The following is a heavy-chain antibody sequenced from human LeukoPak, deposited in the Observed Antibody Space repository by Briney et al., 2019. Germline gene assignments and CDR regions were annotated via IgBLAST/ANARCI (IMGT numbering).Heavy chain of an antibody. CDR3: ATAGLIRYSSGWFIDY. J-gene: IGHJ4*02. D-gene: IGHD6-19*01. CDR2: MNPNSGNT. Sequence: ASVKVSCKASGYTFTSYDINWVRQATGQGLEWMGWMNPNSGNTGYAQKFQGRVTMTRNTSISTAYMELSSLRSEDTAVYYCATAGLIRYSSGWFIDYWGQGTLVTVSS. CDR1: GYTFTSYD. V-gene: IGHV1-8*01.